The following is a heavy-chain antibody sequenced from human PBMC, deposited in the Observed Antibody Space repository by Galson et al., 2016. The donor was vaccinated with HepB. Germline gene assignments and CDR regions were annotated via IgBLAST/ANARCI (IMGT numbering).Heavy chain of an antibody. Sequence: SVKVSCKASGYTFTTYDFNWVRQATGQGLEWMGWINPNTGNTGYAQKFPGRLTMTRSASMDTAYMELSSLESEDTAVYFCARAAGAGVTSTTYYFDYWGQGTLVTVSS. CDR3: ARAAGAGVTSTTYYFDY. V-gene: IGHV1-8*01. D-gene: IGHD4-11*01. CDR2: INPNTGNT. J-gene: IGHJ4*02. CDR1: GYTFTTYD.